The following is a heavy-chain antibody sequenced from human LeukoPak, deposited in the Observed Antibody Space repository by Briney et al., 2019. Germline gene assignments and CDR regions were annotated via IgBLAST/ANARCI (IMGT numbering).Heavy chain of an antibody. CDR3: ARHGYCSGGSCYWDY. J-gene: IGHJ4*02. Sequence: SETLSLTCTVSGGSISPFYWSWTRQPPGKGLEWIAYIYYSGSTAYNPSLKSRVAISVDTSNNQVSLKLSSVTAADTAVYYCARHGYCSGGSCYWDYWGQGTLVTVSS. V-gene: IGHV4-59*08. D-gene: IGHD2-15*01. CDR1: GGSISPFY. CDR2: IYYSGST.